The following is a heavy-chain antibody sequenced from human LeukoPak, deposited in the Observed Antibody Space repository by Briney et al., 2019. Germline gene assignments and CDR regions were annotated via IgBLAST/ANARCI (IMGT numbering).Heavy chain of an antibody. CDR2: INSVGSST. CDR3: ARDWEHARYN. D-gene: IGHD1/OR15-1a*01. Sequence: PGGSLRLSCAASGFTFSSYWMHWVRQAPGKGLVWVSRINSVGSSTSYADSVKGRFTISRDNAKNSVHLLMSSLRVEDTAVYYCARDWEHARYNWGQGTLVIVSP. J-gene: IGHJ4*02. V-gene: IGHV3-74*01. CDR1: GFTFSSYW.